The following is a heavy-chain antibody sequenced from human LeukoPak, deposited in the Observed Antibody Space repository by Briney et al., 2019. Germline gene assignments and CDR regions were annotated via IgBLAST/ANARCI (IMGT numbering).Heavy chain of an antibody. V-gene: IGHV3-30*04. CDR3: ARFGDFSSLDY. CDR2: ISSDGSDK. CDR1: GFTFSNYA. J-gene: IGHJ4*02. D-gene: IGHD3-16*01. Sequence: GGSLRLSCAASGFTFSNYAMHWVRQAPGKGLEWVAVISSDGSDKYYGDSVRGRFTLSRDNSRNTLYLQMNFLRVEDTAVYYCARFGDFSSLDYWGQGTLVTVSS.